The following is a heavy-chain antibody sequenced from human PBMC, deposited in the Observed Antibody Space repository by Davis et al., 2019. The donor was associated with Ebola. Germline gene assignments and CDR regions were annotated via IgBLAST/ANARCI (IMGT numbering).Heavy chain of an antibody. D-gene: IGHD3-10*01. Sequence: AASVKVSCKASGYTFTSYDINWVRQATGQGLEWMGWMNPNSGNTGYAQKFQGRVTMTRNTSISTAYMELSSLRSEDTAVYYCASRYGSGSYSTRYYYGMDVWGQGTTVTVSS. V-gene: IGHV1-8*01. CDR2: MNPNSGNT. CDR3: ASRYGSGSYSTRYYYGMDV. CDR1: GYTFTSYD. J-gene: IGHJ6*02.